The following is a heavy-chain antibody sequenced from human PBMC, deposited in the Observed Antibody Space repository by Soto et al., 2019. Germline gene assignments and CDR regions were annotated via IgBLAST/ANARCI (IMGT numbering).Heavy chain of an antibody. V-gene: IGHV5-10-1*01. Sequence: PVESLKISCKGSGYSFAGYWITWVRQMPGKGLEWMGRIDPSDSQTYYSPSFRGHVTISAAKSITTVFLQWSSLRASDTAMYYCAKDLTRQLAYWLDPWGQGTQVTVSS. J-gene: IGHJ5*02. CDR3: AKDLTRQLAYWLDP. CDR2: IDPSDSQT. D-gene: IGHD6-6*01. CDR1: GYSFAGYW.